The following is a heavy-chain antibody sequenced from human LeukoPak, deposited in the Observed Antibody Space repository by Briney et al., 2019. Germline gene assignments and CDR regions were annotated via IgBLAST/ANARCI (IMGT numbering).Heavy chain of an antibody. D-gene: IGHD3-10*01. CDR3: ASRPFHYGFRTHFDS. CDR1: GGSFSAYY. V-gene: IGHV4-34*01. J-gene: IGHJ4*02. CDR2: INHSGST. Sequence: SETLSLTCAVYGGSFSAYYWNWIRQSPGKGREWIGEINHSGSTKYNPSLKSRVSISVDKPKNQFSLRLNSVTAADAAVYYCASRPFHYGFRTHFDSWGQGTLVTVSS.